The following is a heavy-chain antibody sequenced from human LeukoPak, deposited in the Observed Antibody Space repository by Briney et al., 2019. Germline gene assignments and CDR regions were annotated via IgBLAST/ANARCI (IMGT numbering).Heavy chain of an antibody. CDR2: ISSSSSYT. CDR3: AKDLSYGMDV. CDR1: GFTFSDYY. J-gene: IGHJ6*02. V-gene: IGHV3-11*05. Sequence: PGGSLRLSCAASGFTFSDYYMSWIRQAPGKGLEWVSYISSSSSYTNYADSVKGRFTISRDNSKNTLYLQMNSLRAEDTAVYYCAKDLSYGMDVWGQGTTVTVSS.